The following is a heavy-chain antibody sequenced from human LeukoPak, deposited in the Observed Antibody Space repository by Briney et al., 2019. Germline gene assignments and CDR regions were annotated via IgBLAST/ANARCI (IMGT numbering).Heavy chain of an antibody. CDR1: GGSITNYSYY. J-gene: IGHJ4*02. V-gene: IGHV4-39*01. CDR2: IYYSGNT. Sequence: SETLSLTCTLSGGSITNYSYYWAWIRQPPGKGLEWIGSIYYSGNTFYSASLKSRLSISVDTSNNQFALKLSSVTAADTALYYCASWEGGVYSGSQRGFDNWGQGTLVTVSS. CDR3: ASWEGGVYSGSQRGFDN. D-gene: IGHD3-10*01.